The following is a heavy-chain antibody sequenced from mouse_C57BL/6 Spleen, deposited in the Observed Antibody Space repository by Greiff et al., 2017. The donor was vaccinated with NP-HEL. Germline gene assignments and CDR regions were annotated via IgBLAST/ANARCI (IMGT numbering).Heavy chain of an antibody. Sequence: EVQVVESGGGLVQPGGSMKLSCAASGFTFSDAWMDWVRQSPEKGLEWVAEIRNKANNHATYYAESVKGRFTISRDDSKSSVYLQMNSLRAEDTGIYYCTRGYYGSRVYAMDYWGQGTSVTVSS. CDR1: GFTFSDAW. J-gene: IGHJ4*01. CDR2: IRNKANNHAT. V-gene: IGHV6-6*01. D-gene: IGHD1-1*01. CDR3: TRGYYGSRVYAMDY.